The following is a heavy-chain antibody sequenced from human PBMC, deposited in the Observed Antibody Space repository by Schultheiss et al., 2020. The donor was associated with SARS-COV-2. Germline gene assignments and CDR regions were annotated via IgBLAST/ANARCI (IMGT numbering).Heavy chain of an antibody. V-gene: IGHV4-59*12. CDR1: GGSISSYY. D-gene: IGHD2-2*01. CDR3: AREIVVVPAAIVGAFDI. J-gene: IGHJ3*02. Sequence: SETLSLTCTVSGGSISSYYWSWIRQPPGKGLEWIGYIYYSGSTNYNPSLKSRVTISVDTSKNQFSLKLSSVTAADTAVYYCAREIVVVPAAIVGAFDIWGQGTMVTVSS. CDR2: IYYSGST.